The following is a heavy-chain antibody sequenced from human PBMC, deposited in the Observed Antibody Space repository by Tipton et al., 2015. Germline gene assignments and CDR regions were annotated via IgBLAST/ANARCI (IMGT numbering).Heavy chain of an antibody. Sequence: SLRLSCSASGFTFSSYAMIWVRQAPGKGLEWVSSISGSGDSTFYAGSVKGRFTISRDNSKTTLYLQMSSLRAEDTALYYCAKDRHGYNYGYDYWGQGTLATVSS. CDR3: AKDRHGYNYGYDY. CDR2: ISGSGDST. J-gene: IGHJ4*02. CDR1: GFTFSSYA. D-gene: IGHD5-18*01. V-gene: IGHV3-23*01.